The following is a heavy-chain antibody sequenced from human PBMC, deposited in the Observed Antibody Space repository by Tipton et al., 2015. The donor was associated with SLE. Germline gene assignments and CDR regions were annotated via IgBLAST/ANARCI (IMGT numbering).Heavy chain of an antibody. CDR1: GGSFSGYY. J-gene: IGHJ4*02. D-gene: IGHD1-1*01. Sequence: LRLSCAVYGGSFSGYYWSWIHQPPGKGLEWIREINHSGSTNYNPSLKSRVTISVDTSKNQFSLKLSSVTAADTAVYYCARAQNASMGYWGQGTLVSVSS. CDR2: INHSGST. CDR3: ARAQNASMGY. V-gene: IGHV4-34*01.